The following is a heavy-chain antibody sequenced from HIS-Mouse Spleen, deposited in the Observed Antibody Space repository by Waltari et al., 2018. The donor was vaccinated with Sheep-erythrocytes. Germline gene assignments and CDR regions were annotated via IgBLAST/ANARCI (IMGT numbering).Heavy chain of an antibody. CDR1: GGAISSSSYY. D-gene: IGHD5-18*01. CDR3: ARHKDTAMVHFDY. V-gene: IGHV4-39*01. Sequence: QLQLQESGPGLVKPSETLSLTCTVAGGAISSSSYYWGWIRQPPGKGLEWIGGIYYSGSTYYNPSLKSRVTISVDTSKNQFSLKLSSVTAADTAVYYCARHKDTAMVHFDYWGQGTLVTVSS. CDR2: IYYSGST. J-gene: IGHJ4*02.